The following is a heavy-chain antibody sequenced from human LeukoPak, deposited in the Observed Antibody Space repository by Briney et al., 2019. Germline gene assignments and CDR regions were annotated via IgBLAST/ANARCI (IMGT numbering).Heavy chain of an antibody. V-gene: IGHV3-30*03. CDR3: AWYSSGYY. Sequence: GGSLRLSCAASGFIFSSYGMHWVRQAPGKGLEWVAVISYDGSNKYYADSVKGRFTISRDNSKNTLYLQMNSLRAEDTAVYYCAWYSSGYYWGQGTLVTVSS. CDR1: GFIFSSYG. D-gene: IGHD3-22*01. CDR2: ISYDGSNK. J-gene: IGHJ4*02.